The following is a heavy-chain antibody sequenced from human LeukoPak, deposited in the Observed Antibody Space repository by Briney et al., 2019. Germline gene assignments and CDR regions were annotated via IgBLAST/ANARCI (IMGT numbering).Heavy chain of an antibody. V-gene: IGHV4-59*08. CDR2: IYYSGST. CDR1: AGSISSYY. CDR3: ANSGIAVAGTVY. J-gene: IGHJ4*02. D-gene: IGHD6-19*01. Sequence: PSETLSLTCTVSAGSISSYYWNWIRQPPGKTLEWIGYIYYSGSTNYNPSLKSRVTTSVDTSKNQFSLKLSSVTAADTAVYYCANSGIAVAGTVYWGQGTLVTVSS.